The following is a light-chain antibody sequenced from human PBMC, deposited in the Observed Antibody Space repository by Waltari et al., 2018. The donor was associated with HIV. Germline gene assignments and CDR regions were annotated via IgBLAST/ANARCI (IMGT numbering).Light chain of an antibody. CDR3: QSADTSGTSVL. Sequence: SSDLTQSPSLSVSPGQTAKITCSGAVLAKQFAFWYPRKPGQAPLLLIYKDTERPSKIPERFSASTSGTTVTLTISGVRAEDEAEYFCQSADTSGTSVLFGGGTTLTVL. V-gene: IGLV3-25*03. CDR1: VLAKQF. CDR2: KDT. J-gene: IGLJ2*01.